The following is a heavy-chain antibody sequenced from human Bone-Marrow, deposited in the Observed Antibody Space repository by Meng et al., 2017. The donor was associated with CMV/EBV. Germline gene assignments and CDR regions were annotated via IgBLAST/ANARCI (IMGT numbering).Heavy chain of an antibody. J-gene: IGHJ4*02. V-gene: IGHV3-11*04. CDR3: ARGSGCSSTSCYAFDY. Sequence: GGSLRLSCAASGFTFSDYYMSWIRQAPGKGLEWVSYISSSGSTIYYADSVKGRFTISRDNAKNSLYLQMNSLRAEDTAVYYCARGSGCSSTSCYAFDYWGQGTLVTVSS. D-gene: IGHD2-2*01. CDR1: GFTFSDYY. CDR2: ISSSGSTI.